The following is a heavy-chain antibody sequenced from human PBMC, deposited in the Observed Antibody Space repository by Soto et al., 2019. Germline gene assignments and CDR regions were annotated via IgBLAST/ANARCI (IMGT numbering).Heavy chain of an antibody. CDR3: ARSPRAAYHYGMDV. CDR2: IIPTFGAA. CDR1: GGPFSSDA. J-gene: IGHJ6*02. V-gene: IGHV1-69*13. Sequence: GGSVKVYFKACGGPFSSDAISWVRRAPGQGLEWMGGIIPTFGAANYAQKFQGRVTMTADESTRTAYMDLSSLRSDDTAVYYCARSPRAAYHYGMDVWGQGTTVTVSS. D-gene: IGHD6-25*01.